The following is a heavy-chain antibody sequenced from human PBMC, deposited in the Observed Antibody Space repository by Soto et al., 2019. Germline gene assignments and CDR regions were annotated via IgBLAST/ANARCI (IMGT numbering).Heavy chain of an antibody. CDR3: ARELSSSSSNWFDP. CDR1: GGTFSSYA. Sequence: QVQLVQSGAEVKKPGSSVKVSCKASGGTFSSYAISWVRQAPGQGLEWMGGIIPIFGTANYAQKFQGRVTITADESTSTAYMGLSSLRSEDTAVYYCARELSSSSSNWFDPWGQGTLVTVSS. CDR2: IIPIFGTA. J-gene: IGHJ5*02. D-gene: IGHD6-6*01. V-gene: IGHV1-69*12.